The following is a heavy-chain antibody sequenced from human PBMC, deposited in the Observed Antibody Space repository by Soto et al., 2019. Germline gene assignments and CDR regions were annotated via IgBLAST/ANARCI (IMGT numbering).Heavy chain of an antibody. CDR2: IHYSGTT. J-gene: IGHJ4*02. D-gene: IGHD2-8*01. V-gene: IGHV4-59*01. CDR3: ARYNSYAIDY. Sequence: PSDTLSLTCTVSGTSISSYYGSWIRQPPGKGLEWIANIHYSGTTNYNPSLASRVTLSVDTSKNQFSLKMTSVTAADRAMYFCARYNSYAIDYWGRGTLVTVSS. CDR1: GTSISSYY.